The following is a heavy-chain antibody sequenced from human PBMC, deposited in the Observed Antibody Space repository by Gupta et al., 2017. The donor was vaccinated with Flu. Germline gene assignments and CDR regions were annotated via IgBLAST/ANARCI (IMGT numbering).Heavy chain of an antibody. D-gene: IGHD3-22*01. J-gene: IGHJ4*02. CDR1: GGSIGIYY. CDR2: IYYSGST. CDR3: ARDSPYDSSGYYYGNFDY. V-gene: IGHV4-59*01. Sequence: QVQLQESGPGLVKPSETLSLTCIVSGGSIGIYYWSWIRQPPGKGLEWIGYIYYSGSTNYNPSLKSRVTISVDTSKNQFSLKLSSVTAADTAVYYCARDSPYDSSGYYYGNFDYWGQGTLVTVSS.